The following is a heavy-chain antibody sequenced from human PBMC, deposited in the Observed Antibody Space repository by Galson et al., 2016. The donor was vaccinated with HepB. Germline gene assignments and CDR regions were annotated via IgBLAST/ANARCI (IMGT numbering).Heavy chain of an antibody. D-gene: IGHD3-10*01. CDR2: ISYDGTKR. CDR3: AKDEYTIGWGPPWFDP. J-gene: IGHJ5*02. Sequence: SLRLSCAASGLSFRSYGMHWVRQAPGKGLEWVAVISYDGTKRSYGDSVRGRFTISRDDSKNTLYLEMNSPRTEDTPVYYCAKDEYTIGWGPPWFDPWGQGTLVTVSS. V-gene: IGHV3-30*18. CDR1: GLSFRSYG.